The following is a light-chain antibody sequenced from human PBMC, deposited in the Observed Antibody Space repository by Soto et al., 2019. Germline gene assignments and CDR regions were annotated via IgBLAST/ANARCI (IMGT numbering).Light chain of an antibody. CDR3: QQCNNWPPT. V-gene: IGKV3D-15*01. CDR2: GAS. J-gene: IGKJ5*01. Sequence: EIVMTQSPATLSVSPGERAALSCRASQSVRSNLAWYQQKPGQAPRLLIYGASTRATGIPDRFSGSGSGTGFTLTISSLQSEDFAVYYCQQCNNWPPTFGQGTRLQMK. CDR1: QSVRSN.